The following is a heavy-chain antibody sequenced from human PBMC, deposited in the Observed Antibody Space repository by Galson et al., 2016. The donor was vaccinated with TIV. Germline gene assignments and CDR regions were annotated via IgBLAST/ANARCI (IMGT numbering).Heavy chain of an antibody. J-gene: IGHJ6*02. CDR2: IYESGTT. CDR1: GYSINSGYY. V-gene: IGHV4-38-2*02. D-gene: IGHD4-17*01. Sequence: LSLTCAVSGYSINSGYYWGWIRQPPGKGLQWIGSIYESGTTYYNPSLKSRLTMSVDTSKNQFSLKLSSVSAADTAVYYCVREGSTVTMHHYFGMDVWGQGTSATVSS. CDR3: VREGSTVTMHHYFGMDV.